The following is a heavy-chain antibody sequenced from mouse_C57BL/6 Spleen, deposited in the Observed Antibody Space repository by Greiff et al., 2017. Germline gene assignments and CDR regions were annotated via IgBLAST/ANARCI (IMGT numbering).Heavy chain of an antibody. J-gene: IGHJ1*03. D-gene: IGHD1-1*01. CDR2: INPSNGGT. CDR3: ARSAYYGSTYWYFDV. Sequence: QVQLQQSGTELVKPGASVKLSCKASGYTFTSYWMHWVKQRPGQGLEWIGNINPSNGGTNYNEKFKSKATLTVDKSSSTAYMQLSSLTSEDSAVYYCARSAYYGSTYWYFDVWGTGTTVTVSS. V-gene: IGHV1-53*01. CDR1: GYTFTSYW.